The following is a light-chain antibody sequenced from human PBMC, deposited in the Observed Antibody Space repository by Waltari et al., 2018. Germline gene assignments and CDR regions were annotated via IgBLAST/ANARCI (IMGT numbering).Light chain of an antibody. CDR1: SSNIRAGYD. CDR3: QSYDSSLSGWV. CDR2: GNS. J-gene: IGLJ3*02. V-gene: IGLV1-40*01. Sequence: QSVLTQPPSVSGAPGQRVTISCTGSSSNIRAGYDVHWYQQLPGTAPKLPIYGNSIRPSGVPDRFSGSKSGTSASLAITGLQAEDEADYYCQSYDSSLSGWVFGGGTKLTVL.